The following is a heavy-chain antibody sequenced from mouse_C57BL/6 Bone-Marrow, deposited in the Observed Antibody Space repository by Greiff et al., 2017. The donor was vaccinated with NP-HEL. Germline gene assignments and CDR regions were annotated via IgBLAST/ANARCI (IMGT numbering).Heavy chain of an antibody. CDR2: ISSGGSYT. Sequence: EVKLVESGGDLVKPGGSLKLSCAASGFTFSSYGMSWVRQTPDKRLEWVATISSGGSYTYYPDSVKGRFTISRDNAKNTLYLQMSSLKSEDTAMCYCARRSTTVVDYYAMDYWGQGTSVTVSS. CDR3: ARRSTTVVDYYAMDY. V-gene: IGHV5-6*02. CDR1: GFTFSSYG. D-gene: IGHD1-1*01. J-gene: IGHJ4*01.